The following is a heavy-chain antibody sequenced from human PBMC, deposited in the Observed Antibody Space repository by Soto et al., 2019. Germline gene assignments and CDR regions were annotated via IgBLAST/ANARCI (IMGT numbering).Heavy chain of an antibody. CDR3: AKDPNDSSGSIKWLDP. CDR2: MSYDGSHK. CDR1: GFTFSRSG. Sequence: AWSLRLCCAASGFTFSRSGVHGVRQAPGKGLEWLAVMSYDGSHKQYADSVKGRFTISRDNSKNTLYLQMDSLTTEDTAVYYCAKDPNDSSGSIKWLDPWGQGTLVNVS. D-gene: IGHD3-22*01. V-gene: IGHV3-30*18. J-gene: IGHJ5*02.